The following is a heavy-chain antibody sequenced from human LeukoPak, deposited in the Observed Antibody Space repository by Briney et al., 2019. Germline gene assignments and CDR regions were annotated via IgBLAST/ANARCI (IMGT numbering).Heavy chain of an antibody. D-gene: IGHD5-18*01. V-gene: IGHV4-59*08. CDR1: GGSISSYY. CDR3: ARQLWANYFDY. Sequence: SETLSLTCTVSGGSISSYYWSWIRQPPGKGLGWIGYIYYSGSTNYNPSLKSRVTISVDTSKNQFSLKLSSVTAADTAVYYCARQLWANYFDYWGQGTLVTVSS. J-gene: IGHJ4*02. CDR2: IYYSGST.